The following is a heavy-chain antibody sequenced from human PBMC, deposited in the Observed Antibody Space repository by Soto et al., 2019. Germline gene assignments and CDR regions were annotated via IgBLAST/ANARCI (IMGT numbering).Heavy chain of an antibody. Sequence: QVQLVESGGGVVQPGRSLRLSCAASGFTFSSYAMHWVRQAPGKGLEWVAVISYDGSNKYYADSVKGRFTISRDNSKNTLYLQMNSLRAEDTAVYYCAREGGYNDAFDIWGQGTMVTVSS. D-gene: IGHD5-18*01. CDR3: AREGGYNDAFDI. J-gene: IGHJ3*02. V-gene: IGHV3-30-3*01. CDR2: ISYDGSNK. CDR1: GFTFSSYA.